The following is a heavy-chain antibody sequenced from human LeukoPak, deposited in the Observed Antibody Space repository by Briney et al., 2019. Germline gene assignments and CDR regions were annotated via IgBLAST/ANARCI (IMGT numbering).Heavy chain of an antibody. CDR2: INPNSGGT. CDR1: GYSFTGYF. J-gene: IGHJ4*02. CDR3: ARGYSRGYFDY. Sequence: ASVKVSCKTSGYSFTGYFMRWVRQAPGQGLEWMGWINPNSGGTNYAQKLQGRVTMTRDTSISTAYMELSRLRSDDTAVYYCARGYSRGYFDYWVQGTLVTVSS. D-gene: IGHD6-25*01. V-gene: IGHV1-2*02.